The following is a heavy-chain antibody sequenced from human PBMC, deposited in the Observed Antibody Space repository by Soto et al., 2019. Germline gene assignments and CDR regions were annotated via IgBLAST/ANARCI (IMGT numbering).Heavy chain of an antibody. CDR3: ARNPDYSNYVHYMDV. V-gene: IGHV3-33*01. J-gene: IGHJ6*03. CDR1: GFTFSSYG. D-gene: IGHD4-4*01. Sequence: GGSLRLSCAASGFTFSSYGMHWVRQAPGKGLEWVAVIWYDGSNKYYADSVKGRFTISRDNSKNTLYLQMNSLRAEDTAVYYCARNPDYSNYVHYMDVWGKGTTVTVSS. CDR2: IWYDGSNK.